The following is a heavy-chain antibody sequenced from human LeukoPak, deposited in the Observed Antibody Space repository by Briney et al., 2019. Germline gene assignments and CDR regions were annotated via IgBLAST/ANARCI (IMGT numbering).Heavy chain of an antibody. CDR2: ISGSGGNS. CDR3: AKAREATYYFDC. CDR1: GFTFSNYA. D-gene: IGHD1-26*01. J-gene: IGHJ4*02. V-gene: IGHV3-23*01. Sequence: GGSLRLSCAASGFTFSNYAMSWVRQAPGKGLEWVPTISGSGGNSYYADSVKGRFTISRDNSKNTLYLQMNSLRAEDTALYYCAKAREATYYFDCWGQGTLVTVSS.